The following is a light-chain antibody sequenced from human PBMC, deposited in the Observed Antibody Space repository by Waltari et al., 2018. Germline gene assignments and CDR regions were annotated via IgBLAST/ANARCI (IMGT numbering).Light chain of an antibody. J-gene: IGLJ3*02. CDR2: DGS. Sequence: YQLRQGKSLKLMSDDGSKRPSGVSRGFSGSKSGNTASLTISGLQAEDEADYYCSSDTSSSTWVFGGGTKLTVL. CDR3: SSDTSSSTWV. V-gene: IGLV2-14*02.